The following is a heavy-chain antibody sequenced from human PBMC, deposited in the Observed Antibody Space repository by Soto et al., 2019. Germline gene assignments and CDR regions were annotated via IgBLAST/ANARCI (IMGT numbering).Heavy chain of an antibody. D-gene: IGHD6-13*01. J-gene: IGHJ3*02. CDR2: IIPIFGTA. CDR3: ARDIISGGRISWPDI. Sequence: SVKVSCKASGGTFSSYAISWVRQAPGQGLEWMGGIIPIFGTANYAQKFQGRVTITADESTSTAYMELSSLRSEDTAVYYCARDIISGGRISWPDIWGQGTMVTVSS. V-gene: IGHV1-69*13. CDR1: GGTFSSYA.